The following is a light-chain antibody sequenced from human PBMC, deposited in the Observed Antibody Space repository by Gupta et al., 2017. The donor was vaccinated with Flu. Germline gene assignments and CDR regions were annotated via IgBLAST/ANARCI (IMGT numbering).Light chain of an antibody. Sequence: IVLTHSPGPLSLSPGERATLSCRASQSVSSSHLAWYQQKPGQAPRLLIYGVSSRATGIPDRFSGSGSGTDFTLTINRLEPEDFAVYYCQQYGRSPTTFGQGTKVEIK. CDR1: QSVSSSH. J-gene: IGKJ1*01. CDR2: GVS. CDR3: QQYGRSPTT. V-gene: IGKV3-20*01.